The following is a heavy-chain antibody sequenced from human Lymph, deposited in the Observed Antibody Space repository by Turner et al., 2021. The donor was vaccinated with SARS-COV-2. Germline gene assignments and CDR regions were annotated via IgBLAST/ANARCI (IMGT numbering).Heavy chain of an antibody. CDR3: ARVVPAGWSYFDY. CDR2: NFNSGST. Sequence: QVQLQESGPGLEKPSETLSITCTVTGGAISSTYCNWTRQPPGKGLEWIGYNFNSGSTIYIPSRKSGLTISVDTCKNQFSLELSSVPAADTAVHYCARVVPAGWSYFDYWGPCTLVPVSS. J-gene: IGHJ4*02. CDR1: GGAISSTY. D-gene: IGHD2-2*01. V-gene: IGHV4-59*01.